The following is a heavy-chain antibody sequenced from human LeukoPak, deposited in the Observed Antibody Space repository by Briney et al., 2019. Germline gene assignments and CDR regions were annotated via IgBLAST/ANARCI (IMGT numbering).Heavy chain of an antibody. V-gene: IGHV1-46*01. D-gene: IGHD3-22*01. CDR2: INPSGGST. J-gene: IGHJ4*02. CDR3: AREGADSSGHDY. CDR1: GYTFTSYY. Sequence: GASVKVSCKASGYTFTSYYMHWVRQAPGQGLEWMGVINPSGGSTSYAQKFQGRVTMTRDMSTSTVYMELSRLRSEDTAVYYCAREGADSSGHDYWGQGTLVTVSS.